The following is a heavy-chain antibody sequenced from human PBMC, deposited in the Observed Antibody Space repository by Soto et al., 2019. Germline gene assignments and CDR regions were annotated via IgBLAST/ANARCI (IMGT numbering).Heavy chain of an antibody. CDR2: INSDGSST. CDR1: GFTFSSYW. V-gene: IGHV3-74*01. D-gene: IGHD3-22*01. Sequence: PGESLRLSCAASGFTFSSYWMHWVRQAPGKGLVWVSRINSDGSSTSYADSVKGRFTISRDNAKNTLYLQMNSLRAEDTAVYYCARAMYYYDSSGYEYFQHWGQGTLVTVSS. J-gene: IGHJ1*01. CDR3: ARAMYYYDSSGYEYFQH.